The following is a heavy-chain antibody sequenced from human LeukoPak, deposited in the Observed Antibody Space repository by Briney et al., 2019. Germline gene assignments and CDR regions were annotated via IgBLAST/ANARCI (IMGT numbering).Heavy chain of an antibody. CDR1: GGSFSGYY. D-gene: IGHD3-22*01. CDR2: INHSGST. J-gene: IGHJ4*02. Sequence: KPSETLSLTCVLYGGSFSGYYWSWIRQPPGKGLEWIGEINHSGSTNHHPSLKRRVTISVDTSKNQSSLKLSSVTAADAAVYYCARRDYYDSSGYGEAFDYWGQGTLVTVSS. V-gene: IGHV4-34*01. CDR3: ARRDYYDSSGYGEAFDY.